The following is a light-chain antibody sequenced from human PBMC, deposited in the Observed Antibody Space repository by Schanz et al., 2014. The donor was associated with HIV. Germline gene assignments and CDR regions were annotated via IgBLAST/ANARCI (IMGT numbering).Light chain of an antibody. CDR1: SSNIATNY. V-gene: IGLV1-51*02. CDR2: RDN. J-gene: IGLJ2*01. Sequence: QSVLTQPPSASGPPGQRITISCSGSSSNIATNYVYWYQQLPGMAPKPLIHRDNKRPSGIPDRFSGSRSGTSAALGITGLQTGDEADYYCGAWDGGLSALVFGGGTKLTVL. CDR3: GAWDGGLSALV.